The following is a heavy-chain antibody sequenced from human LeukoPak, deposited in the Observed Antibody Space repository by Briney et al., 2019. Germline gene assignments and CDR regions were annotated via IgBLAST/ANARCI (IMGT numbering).Heavy chain of an antibody. CDR2: IHYSGST. V-gene: IGHV4-59*01. CDR3: ARGPTTVTTSPDAFDI. Sequence: PSETLSLTCTLSGGSISNYYWNWIRQPPGKGLEWIAYIHYSGSTNYNPSLKSRVTISVDTSKNQFSLKLSSVTAADTAVYYCARGPTTVTTSPDAFDIWGQGTMVTVSS. D-gene: IGHD4-17*01. CDR1: GGSISNYY. J-gene: IGHJ3*02.